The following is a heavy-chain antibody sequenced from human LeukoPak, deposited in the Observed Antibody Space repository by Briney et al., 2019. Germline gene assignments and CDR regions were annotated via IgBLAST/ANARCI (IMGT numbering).Heavy chain of an antibody. D-gene: IGHD5-18*01. CDR3: AREDTAMVNLYDY. Sequence: PGGSLRLSCAASGFTFSSYAMSWVRQSPGKGLKWVSAISGSGGSTYYADSVKARFTISRDNSKNTLSLQMNSLRPEDTAVYYCAREDTAMVNLYDYWGQGTLVTVSS. CDR2: ISGSGGST. V-gene: IGHV3-23*01. CDR1: GFTFSSYA. J-gene: IGHJ4*02.